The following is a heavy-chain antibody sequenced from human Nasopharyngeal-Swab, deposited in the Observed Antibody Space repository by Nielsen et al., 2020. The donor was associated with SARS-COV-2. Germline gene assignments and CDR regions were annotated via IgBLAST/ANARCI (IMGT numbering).Heavy chain of an antibody. J-gene: IGHJ4*02. CDR3: ACNVGAAMIYDS. CDR1: GGSFSGYY. D-gene: IGHD3-16*01. CDR2: INYSGST. V-gene: IGHV4-34*01. Sequence: AETLSLTCAVYGGSFSGYYWSWIRQPPGKGLEWICEINYSGSTNYNPSLKSRVTISVDTSNYQFSLKVNPVTAADTAVYYCACNVGAAMIYDSWGQGTLVTVSS.